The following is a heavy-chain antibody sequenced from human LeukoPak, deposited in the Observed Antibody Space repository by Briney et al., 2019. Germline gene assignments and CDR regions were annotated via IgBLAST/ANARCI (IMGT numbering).Heavy chain of an antibody. CDR1: GFIFSSYS. Sequence: GGSLRLSCTASGFIFSSYSMNWVRQAPGKGLEWVSYISGSSSTIYYADSVKGRFTVSRDNTKNSLYLQMNSLRAEDTAVYYCARSRAFDIWGQGTMVTVSS. J-gene: IGHJ3*02. CDR2: ISGSSSTI. CDR3: ARSRAFDI. V-gene: IGHV3-48*01.